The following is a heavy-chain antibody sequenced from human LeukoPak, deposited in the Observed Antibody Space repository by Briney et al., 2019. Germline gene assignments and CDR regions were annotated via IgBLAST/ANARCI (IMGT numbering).Heavy chain of an antibody. V-gene: IGHV3-15*04. CDR1: GFPFSDAW. CDR2: IESKTDSGTT. Sequence: GGSLRLSCAASGFPFSDAWMSWVRQAPGKGLEWVGRIESKTDSGTTEYAAPVKGRFTISRDDSKDTLYLQMNSLKTEDTAVYYCTRDEGDDYFDNWGQGTLVTVSS. D-gene: IGHD3-16*01. CDR3: TRDEGDDYFDN. J-gene: IGHJ4*02.